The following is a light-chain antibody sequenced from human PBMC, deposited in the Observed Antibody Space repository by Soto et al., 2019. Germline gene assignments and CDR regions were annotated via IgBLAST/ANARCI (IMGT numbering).Light chain of an antibody. CDR1: TSDVGTYNY. CDR3: SSFTITSALVV. J-gene: IGLJ3*02. V-gene: IGLV2-14*01. Sequence: QSALTQPASMSGSPGQSITISCTGTTSDVGTYNYVSWYQQYPGKAPKLMIYEVSHRPSGISTRFSGSKSGNTASLTISGLQAEDEADYYCSSFTITSALVVFGGGTKLTVL. CDR2: EVS.